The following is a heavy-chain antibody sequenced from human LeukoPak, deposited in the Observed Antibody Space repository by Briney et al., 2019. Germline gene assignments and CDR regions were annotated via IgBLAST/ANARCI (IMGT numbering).Heavy chain of an antibody. J-gene: IGHJ4*02. D-gene: IGHD5-18*01. CDR3: ANGQLWSPSH. V-gene: IGHV3-11*01. CDR1: GFTFSDYY. CDR2: ISSSGSSI. Sequence: PGGSLRLSCAASGFTFSDYYMSWIRQAPGKGLEWISYISSSGSSIFYADSVKGRFTISRDNSRNTLYLQMNSLRAEDTAVYYCANGQLWSPSHWGQGTLVTVSS.